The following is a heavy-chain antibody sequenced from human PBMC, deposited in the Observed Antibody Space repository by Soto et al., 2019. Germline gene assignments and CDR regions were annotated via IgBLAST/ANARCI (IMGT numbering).Heavy chain of an antibody. CDR2: MYYSGTT. V-gene: IGHV4-39*01. D-gene: IGHD6-25*01. CDR1: GGSISSSDFY. CDR3: AVVDSTGNWFDP. Sequence: SETLSLTCTVFGGSISSSDFYCGWLRQTPGKGLEFIGSMYYSGTTYYNPSLKSRVTISVDTSKNQFTLKLISVTAADTAVYYCAVVDSTGNWFDPWGEGALVTVSS. J-gene: IGHJ5*02.